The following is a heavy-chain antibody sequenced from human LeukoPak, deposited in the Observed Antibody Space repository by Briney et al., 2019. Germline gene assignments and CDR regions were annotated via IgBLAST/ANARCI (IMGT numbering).Heavy chain of an antibody. D-gene: IGHD1-26*01. J-gene: IGHJ5*02. CDR3: TRDLPGNS. V-gene: IGHV3-15*07. CDR1: GFSFIDAW. Sequence: GGSLRLSCAASGFSFIDAWMNWVRQAPGKGLEWVGRIKSETDGGTTDYAAPVKDRFTIPRDDSKNTLYLQMNSLKTEDTAVYYCTRDLPGNSWGQGTLVTVSS. CDR2: IKSETDGGTT.